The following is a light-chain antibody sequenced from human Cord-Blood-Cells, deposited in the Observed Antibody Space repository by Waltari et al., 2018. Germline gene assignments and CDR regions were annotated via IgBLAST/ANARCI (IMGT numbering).Light chain of an antibody. J-gene: IGLJ3*02. CDR2: DNN. CDR1: SSNIGNNY. V-gene: IGLV1-51*01. Sequence: SVLTQPPSVSAAPGQKVTISCSGSSSNIGNNYVSWYQQLPGTAPKLLIYDNNKRPSGIPARFSGSKSGTSATLGITGLQTGDEADYYCGKWDSSLSAGVFGGGTKLTVL. CDR3: GKWDSSLSAGV.